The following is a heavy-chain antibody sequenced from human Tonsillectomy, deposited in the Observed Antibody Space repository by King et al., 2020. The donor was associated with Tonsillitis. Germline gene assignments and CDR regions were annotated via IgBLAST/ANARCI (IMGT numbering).Heavy chain of an antibody. CDR1: GGPISNGGYS. CDR3: ASAAVIASTPRNYGDCSYFDL. J-gene: IGHJ2*01. CDR2: IFYSGST. Sequence: QLQESGPGLVKPSQTLSLTCAVSGGPISNGGYSWSWIRQPQGKGLEWIAYIFYSGSTYYNPSLKSRVTISVDTSKNQFSLKLSSVTAADPAVYYCASAAVIASTPRNYGDCSYFDLWGRGTLVIVSS. D-gene: IGHD4-17*01. V-gene: IGHV4-30-4*07.